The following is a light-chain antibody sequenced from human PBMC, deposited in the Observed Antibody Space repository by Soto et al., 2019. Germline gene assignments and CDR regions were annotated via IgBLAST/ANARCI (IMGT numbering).Light chain of an antibody. V-gene: IGKV3-20*01. CDR1: QSVSSSY. CDR2: GAS. Sequence: EIVLTQSPGTLSLSPGERATLSFRASQSVSSSYLAWYQQKPGQAPRLLIYGASSRATGITDRCSGSGSGTDFTLTISRLEPEDFAVYYCQQYGSSQTFGQGTKVDI. CDR3: QQYGSSQT. J-gene: IGKJ1*01.